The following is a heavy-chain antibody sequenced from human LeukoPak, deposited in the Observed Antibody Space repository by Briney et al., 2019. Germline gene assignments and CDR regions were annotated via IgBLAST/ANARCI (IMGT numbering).Heavy chain of an antibody. Sequence: ASVKVSCKASGYTFTSYAMHWVRQAPGQRLEWMGWINAGNGNTKYSQKLQGRVTITRDTSASTAYMELSSLRSEDTAVYYCARGRMTTVTTLVYWGQGTLVTVSS. V-gene: IGHV1-3*01. CDR2: INAGNGNT. D-gene: IGHD4-17*01. CDR1: GYTFTSYA. J-gene: IGHJ4*02. CDR3: ARGRMTTVTTLVY.